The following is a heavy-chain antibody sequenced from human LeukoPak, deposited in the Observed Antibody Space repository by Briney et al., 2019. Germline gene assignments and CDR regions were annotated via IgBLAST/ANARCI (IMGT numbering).Heavy chain of an antibody. CDR1: GFTFSGYW. Sequence: GGSLRLSCAASGFTFSGYWMQWVRAPGRGLVWVSRINSDGSTTTYADSVKGRFTISRDNAKNTLYLQMNSLRAEDTAMYYCARDGPSVGATIDYWGQGTLVTVSS. V-gene: IGHV3-74*01. CDR3: ARDGPSVGATIDY. J-gene: IGHJ4*02. D-gene: IGHD1-26*01. CDR2: INSDGSTT.